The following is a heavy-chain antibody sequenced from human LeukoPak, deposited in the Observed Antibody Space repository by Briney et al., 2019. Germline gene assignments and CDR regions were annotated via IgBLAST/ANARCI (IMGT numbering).Heavy chain of an antibody. J-gene: IGHJ4*02. CDR3: ARALTGISDPHYFDF. CDR1: GYSFTKYW. Sequence: EESLKISCKGSGYSFTKYWIGWVRQMPGKGLEWMGIIYPGDSDTRYSPTFQGQVTISADNSINTAYLQWSSLKASDTAMYYCARALTGISDPHYFDFWGQGTLVTVSS. D-gene: IGHD1-20*01. CDR2: IYPGDSDT. V-gene: IGHV5-51*01.